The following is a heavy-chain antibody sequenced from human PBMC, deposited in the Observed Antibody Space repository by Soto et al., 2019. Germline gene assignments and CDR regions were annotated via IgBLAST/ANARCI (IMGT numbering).Heavy chain of an antibody. CDR2: INAGNGNT. Sequence: QVQLVQSGAEVKKPGASVKVSCKASGYTFTSYAMHWVRQAPGQRLEWMGWINAGNGNTKYSQKFQGRVTITRDTSASTAYMELSSLRSEDTAVYYCAREDWGGYDLASLWGQGTLVTVSS. J-gene: IGHJ4*02. V-gene: IGHV1-3*01. CDR1: GYTFTSYA. CDR3: AREDWGGYDLASL. D-gene: IGHD5-12*01.